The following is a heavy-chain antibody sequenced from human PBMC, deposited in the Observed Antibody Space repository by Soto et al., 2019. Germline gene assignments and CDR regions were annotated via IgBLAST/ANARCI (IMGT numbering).Heavy chain of an antibody. CDR3: AAAAGGYYYGMDV. CDR1: GFTFTRSA. V-gene: IGHV1-58*01. J-gene: IGHJ6*02. CDR2: IVVGSGNT. D-gene: IGHD1-26*01. Sequence: SVKVSCKASGFTFTRSAVQWVRQARGQRLEWIGWIVVGSGNTIYAQKFQERVTISRDMSTSTAYMELSSLRYEDTAVYYCAAAAGGYYYGMDVWGQGTTVTVSS.